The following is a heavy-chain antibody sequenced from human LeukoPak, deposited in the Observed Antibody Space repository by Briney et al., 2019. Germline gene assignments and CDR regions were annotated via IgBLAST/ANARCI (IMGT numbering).Heavy chain of an antibody. CDR1: GGSISSYY. V-gene: IGHV4-4*07. Sequence: PSETLSLTCTVSGGSISSYYWSWIRQPAGKGLEWIGRIYTSGSTNYNPSLKSRVTISVDTSKNQFSLKLSSVTAADTAVYYCARRLKTGRRAYYMDVWGKGTTVTISS. D-gene: IGHD1-14*01. J-gene: IGHJ6*03. CDR3: ARRLKTGRRAYYMDV. CDR2: IYTSGST.